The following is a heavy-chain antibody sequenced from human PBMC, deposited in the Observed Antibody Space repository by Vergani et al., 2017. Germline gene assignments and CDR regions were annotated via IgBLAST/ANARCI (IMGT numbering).Heavy chain of an antibody. V-gene: IGHV3-21*01. CDR1: GFIFSSYS. J-gene: IGHJ3*02. CDR2: ISSSSSYI. D-gene: IGHD5-18*01. CDR3: ARVMLLQLWTEFDAFDI. Sequence: EVQLLESGGGLVQPGGSLRLSCAASGFIFSSYSMNWVRQAPGKGLEWVSSISSSSSYIYYADSVKGRFTISRDNAKNSLYLQMNSLRAEDTAVYYCARVMLLQLWTEFDAFDIWGQGTMVTVSS.